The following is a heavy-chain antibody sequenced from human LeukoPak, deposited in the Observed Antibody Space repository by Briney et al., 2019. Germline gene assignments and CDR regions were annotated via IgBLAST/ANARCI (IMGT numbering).Heavy chain of an antibody. CDR2: INHSGGT. CDR1: GGSFIGYD. CDR3: ASLARGGNWFDP. D-gene: IGHD6-6*01. J-gene: IGHJ5*02. Sequence: AETLSLTCAVYGGSFIGYDWTWIRQPPGKGLEWIREINHSGGTNYNPSLKSRVTISVDTSKNQFSLKLSSVTAADTAVYYCASLARGGNWFDPWGQGTLVTVSS. V-gene: IGHV4-34*01.